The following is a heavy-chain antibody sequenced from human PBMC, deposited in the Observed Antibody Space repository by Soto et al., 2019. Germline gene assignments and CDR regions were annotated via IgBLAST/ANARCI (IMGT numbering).Heavy chain of an antibody. Sequence: PSETLSLTCTVSGGSISSSSYYWGWIRQPPGKGLEWIGSIYYSGSTYYNPSLKSRVTISVDTSKNQFSLKLSSVTAADTAVYYCARQSTYYSAPYYFDYWGQGTLVTVSS. D-gene: IGHD3-10*01. V-gene: IGHV4-39*01. J-gene: IGHJ4*02. CDR3: ARQSTYYSAPYYFDY. CDR1: GGSISSSSYY. CDR2: IYYSGST.